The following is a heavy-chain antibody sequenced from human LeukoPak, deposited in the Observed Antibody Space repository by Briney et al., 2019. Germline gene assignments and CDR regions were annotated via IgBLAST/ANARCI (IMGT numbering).Heavy chain of an antibody. D-gene: IGHD2-15*01. CDR2: INHSGST. CDR3: AAQLGYCSSSSCRGVYFDY. J-gene: IGHJ4*02. Sequence: SETLSLTYTVSGGSISSSSYYWGWIRQPPGKGLEWIGEINHSGSTNYNPSLKSRVTISVDTSKNQFSLKVSSVTAADTAVYYCAAQLGYCSSSSCRGVYFDYWGQGNLVPVTS. V-gene: IGHV4-39*07. CDR1: GGSISSSSYY.